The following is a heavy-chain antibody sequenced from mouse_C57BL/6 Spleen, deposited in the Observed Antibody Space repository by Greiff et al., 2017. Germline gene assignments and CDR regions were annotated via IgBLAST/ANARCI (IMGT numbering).Heavy chain of an antibody. V-gene: IGHV1-80*01. CDR1: GYAFSSYW. J-gene: IGHJ2*01. CDR2: IYTGDGDT. Sequence: QVQLKESGAELVKPGASVKISCKASGYAFSSYWMNWVKQRPGKGLEWIGQIYTGDGDTNYNGKFKGKATLTADKSSSTAYMQLSSLTSEDSAVYFCARPHYYGSSLGYWGQGTTLTVSS. CDR3: ARPHYYGSSLGY. D-gene: IGHD1-1*01.